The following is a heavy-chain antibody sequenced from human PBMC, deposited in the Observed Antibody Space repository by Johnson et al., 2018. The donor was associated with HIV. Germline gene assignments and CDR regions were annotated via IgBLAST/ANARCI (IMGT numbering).Heavy chain of an antibody. CDR1: GFSISYDY. Sequence: VQLVESGGGVVQPGRSLRLSCAASGFSISYDYMSWVRQAPGKGLEWVSSIYSGGNTYHADSVMGRFTISRDKSENTVYLQMNRLRAEDTAVYYCAREEVTIFGVAYDAFDIWGQGTMVTVSS. CDR2: IYSGGNT. D-gene: IGHD3-3*01. V-gene: IGHV3-53*01. J-gene: IGHJ3*02. CDR3: AREEVTIFGVAYDAFDI.